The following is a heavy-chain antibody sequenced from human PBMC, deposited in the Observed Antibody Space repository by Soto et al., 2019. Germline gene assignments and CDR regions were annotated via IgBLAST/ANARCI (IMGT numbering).Heavy chain of an antibody. Sequence: PSETLSLTCTVSGGSISSYYWSWIRQPPGKGLEWIGYIYYSGSTNYNPSLKSRVTISVDTSKNQFSLKLSSVTAADTAVYYCARDGYLGGAMAHYNWLDPWRQGTLVTVSA. V-gene: IGHV4-59*01. CDR1: GGSISSYY. J-gene: IGHJ5*02. CDR3: ARDGYLGGAMAHYNWLDP. D-gene: IGHD6-25*01. CDR2: IYYSGST.